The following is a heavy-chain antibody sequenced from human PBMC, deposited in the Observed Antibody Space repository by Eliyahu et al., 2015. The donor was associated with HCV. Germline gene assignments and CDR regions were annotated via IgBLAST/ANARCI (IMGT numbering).Heavy chain of an antibody. CDR3: AHSSIDVGSSGSRRFDY. J-gene: IGHJ4*02. Sequence: QITLKESGPTLVKPTQTLTLTCTFSGFSLSTSGVGVGWIRQPPGKALEWLALIYWNDDKRYSPSLKSRLTITKDTSKNQVVLTMTNMDPVDTATYYCAHSSIDVGSSGSRRFDYWGQGTLVTVSS. D-gene: IGHD3-22*01. CDR1: GFSLSTSGVG. V-gene: IGHV2-5*01. CDR2: IYWNDDK.